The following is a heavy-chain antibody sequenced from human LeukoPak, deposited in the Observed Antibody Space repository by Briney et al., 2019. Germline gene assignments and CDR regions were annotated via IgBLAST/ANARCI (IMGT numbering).Heavy chain of an antibody. D-gene: IGHD2/OR15-2a*01. Sequence: GASVKVSCKASGYTFTGYYMHWVRQAPGQGLEWMGWINPNSGGTNYAQKFQGRVTMTRDTSISTAYMELSRLRSDDTAVYHCATPPLSTSLRRTYAPPDAFDIWGQGTMVTVSS. CDR1: GYTFTGYY. CDR2: INPNSGGT. CDR3: ATPPLSTSLRRTYAPPDAFDI. V-gene: IGHV1-2*02. J-gene: IGHJ3*02.